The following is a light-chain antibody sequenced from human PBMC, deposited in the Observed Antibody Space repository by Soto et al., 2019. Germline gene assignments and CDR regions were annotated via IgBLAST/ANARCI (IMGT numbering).Light chain of an antibody. CDR3: LQDYSYPYP. V-gene: IGKV1-6*02. J-gene: IGKJ2*01. CDR1: QVIKTD. CDR2: AAS. Sequence: AIQMTQSTSSLSASVGDRVTITCRSSQVIKTDLGWYQQKEGQAPKLLIYAASGLQSGVPSRFSGIGAGAEFTLTISSLQPEDFAIYYCLQDYSYPYPVGQGTRRELK.